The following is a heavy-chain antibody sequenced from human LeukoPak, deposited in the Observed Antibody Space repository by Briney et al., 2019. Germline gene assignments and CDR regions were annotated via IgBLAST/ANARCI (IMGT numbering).Heavy chain of an antibody. Sequence: PGGSLRLSCAASGFTFSSYAMSRVRQAPGKGLEWVSAISGRGGSTYYADSVKGRFTISRDNSKNTLYLQMNSLRAEDTAVYYCAKCAGFGSYYGSSGYSSDYWGQGTLVTVSS. CDR1: GFTFSSYA. V-gene: IGHV3-23*01. J-gene: IGHJ4*02. CDR3: AKCAGFGSYYGSSGYSSDY. CDR2: ISGRGGST. D-gene: IGHD3-22*01.